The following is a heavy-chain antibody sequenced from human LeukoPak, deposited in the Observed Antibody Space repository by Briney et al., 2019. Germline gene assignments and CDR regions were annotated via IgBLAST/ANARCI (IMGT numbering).Heavy chain of an antibody. Sequence: ASVKVSCKASGYTFSTYPMNWVRQAPGQGPEWMGRINPNSGGTKYARKFQGRVTMTRGTSMSTAYMELSRLQSDDTAVYYCAREGCSSASCYGFDSWGQGTLVTVSS. D-gene: IGHD2-2*01. CDR2: INPNSGGT. CDR3: AREGCSSASCYGFDS. J-gene: IGHJ4*02. V-gene: IGHV1-2*06. CDR1: GYTFSTYP.